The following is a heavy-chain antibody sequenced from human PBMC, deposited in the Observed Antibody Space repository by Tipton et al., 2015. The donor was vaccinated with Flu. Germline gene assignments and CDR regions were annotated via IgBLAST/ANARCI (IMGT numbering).Heavy chain of an antibody. J-gene: IGHJ5*02. V-gene: IGHV4-34*01. Sequence: TLSLTCAVYGGSFSGYYWSWIRQPPGKGLEWIGEINHSGSSNYNPSLKSRVTISVDTSKNQFSLRLSSVTAADTAVYYCARRDYSNYVSDPRSWFDPWGQGILVTVSS. D-gene: IGHD4-11*01. CDR2: INHSGSS. CDR1: GGSFSGYY. CDR3: ARRDYSNYVSDPRSWFDP.